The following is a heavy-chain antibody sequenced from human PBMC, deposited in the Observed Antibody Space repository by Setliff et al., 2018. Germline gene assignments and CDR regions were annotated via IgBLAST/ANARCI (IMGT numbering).Heavy chain of an antibody. CDR2: INQDGSGK. D-gene: IGHD6-19*01. Sequence: GGSLRLSCATSGFTFSSYWMSWVRQAPGKGLEWVGNINQDGSGKYYADSVKGRFTISRDNSKNTLYLQMNSLRPEDTAVYYCARDRRRYSSGWSLFDYWGQGTLVTVSS. J-gene: IGHJ4*02. CDR3: ARDRRRYSSGWSLFDY. V-gene: IGHV3-7*01. CDR1: GFTFSSYW.